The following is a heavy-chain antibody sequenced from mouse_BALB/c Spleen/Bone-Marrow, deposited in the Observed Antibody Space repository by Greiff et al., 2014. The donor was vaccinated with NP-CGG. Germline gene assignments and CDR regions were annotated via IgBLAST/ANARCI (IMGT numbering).Heavy chain of an antibody. CDR2: INPYNGDT. V-gene: IGHV1-37*01. D-gene: IGHD1-1*01. CDR1: GYSFTDYF. J-gene: IGHJ3*01. CDR3: GRSGGSSYVFAY. Sequence: EVKLQESGPELVKPGASVKISCKASGYSFTDYFMNWVKQSHGKSLEWIGRINPYNGDTFYNQKFKGKATLTVDKPSSTAHMELLSLTSEDSAVHYCGRSGGSSYVFAYWGQGTLVTVSA.